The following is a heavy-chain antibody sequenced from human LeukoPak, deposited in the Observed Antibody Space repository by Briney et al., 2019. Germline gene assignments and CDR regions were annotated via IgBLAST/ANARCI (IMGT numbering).Heavy chain of an antibody. D-gene: IGHD1-26*01. CDR1: GFTFSSYA. V-gene: IGHV3-21*04. J-gene: IGHJ4*02. CDR3: AKDQPALPWELPLV. CDR2: ISTSSSYI. Sequence: GGSLRLSCAASGFTFSSYAMSWVSQAPGKGLEWVSSISTSSSYISYADSVKGRFTISRDNANNSMYLQMNSLRADDTAVYYCAKDQPALPWELPLVWGQGTLVTVSS.